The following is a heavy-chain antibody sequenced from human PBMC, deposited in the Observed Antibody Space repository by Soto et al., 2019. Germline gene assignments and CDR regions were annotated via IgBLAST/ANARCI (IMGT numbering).Heavy chain of an antibody. CDR2: VYYNGFT. V-gene: IGHV4-39*01. J-gene: IGHJ5*02. Sequence: SEPLSLTCTVSGGSISSSNYYWAWIRQSPGKGLEWIGSVYYNGFTYYNPSLKSRVTISVDTSKNQFSLKLTSVTAADTAVYYFTKMVDFRSGPGAFDPWGQGTLVTVSP. D-gene: IGHD3-3*01. CDR1: GGSISSSNYY. CDR3: TKMVDFRSGPGAFDP.